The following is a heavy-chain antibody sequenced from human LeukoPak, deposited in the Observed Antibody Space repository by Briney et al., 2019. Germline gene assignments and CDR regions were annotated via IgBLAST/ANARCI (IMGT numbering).Heavy chain of an antibody. CDR3: ARVATANYYYYMDV. Sequence: SETLSLTCTVSGGSISSYHWSWIRQPPGKGLESIGYIYSSGSTNYNPSLKSRVTISVDTSKNQFSLKLSSVTAADTAVYYCARVATANYYYYMDVWGKGTTVTISS. J-gene: IGHJ6*03. CDR2: IYSSGST. V-gene: IGHV4-59*01. D-gene: IGHD5-12*01. CDR1: GGSISSYH.